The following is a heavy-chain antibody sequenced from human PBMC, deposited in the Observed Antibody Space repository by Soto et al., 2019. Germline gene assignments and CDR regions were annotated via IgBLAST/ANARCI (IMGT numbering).Heavy chain of an antibody. CDR2: IGVDGGNI. CDR1: GFTVSSYA. V-gene: IGHV3-23*01. CDR3: AKNPGYYYDSTGYHFDY. D-gene: IGHD3-22*01. Sequence: GGSPRLCCAASGFTVSSYAMSWVRQAPGKGLEWVSDIGVDGGNIKYVDSVKGRFIISRDNSKNTLYLQMNSLRAEDTAVYYCAKNPGYYYDSTGYHFDYWGQGTLVTVSS. J-gene: IGHJ4*02.